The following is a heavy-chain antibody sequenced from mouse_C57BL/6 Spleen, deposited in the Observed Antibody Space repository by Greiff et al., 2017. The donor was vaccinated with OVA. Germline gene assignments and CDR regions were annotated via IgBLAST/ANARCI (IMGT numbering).Heavy chain of an antibody. CDR2: IDPEDGET. CDR3: ASPYYGSSYYFDY. D-gene: IGHD1-1*01. Sequence: EVKLMESGAELVKPGASVKLSCTASGFNIKDYYMHWVKQRTEQGLEWIGRIDPEDGETKYAPKFQGKATITADTSSNTAYLQLSSLTSEDTAVYYCASPYYGSSYYFDYWGQGTTLTVSS. CDR1: GFNIKDYY. J-gene: IGHJ2*01. V-gene: IGHV14-2*01.